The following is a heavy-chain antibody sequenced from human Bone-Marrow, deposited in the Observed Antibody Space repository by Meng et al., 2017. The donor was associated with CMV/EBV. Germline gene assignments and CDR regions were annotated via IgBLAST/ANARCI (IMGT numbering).Heavy chain of an antibody. V-gene: IGHV3-21*01. Sequence: GGSLRLSCAASGFTLSSYAMIWVRQTPGKGLEWLSFITSSSTLIYQADSVKGRFTVSRDNAKNSLYLQMNSPRAEDTAIYYCARDPDHSHGGSGRCLDYWGHGTLVTVSS. D-gene: IGHD3-10*01. CDR1: GFTLSSYA. CDR2: ITSSSTLI. J-gene: IGHJ4*01. CDR3: ARDPDHSHGGSGRCLDY.